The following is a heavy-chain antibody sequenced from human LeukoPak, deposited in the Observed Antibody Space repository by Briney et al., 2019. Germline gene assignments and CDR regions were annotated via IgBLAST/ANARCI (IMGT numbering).Heavy chain of an antibody. V-gene: IGHV3-66*01. CDR1: GFTVSSNY. Sequence: GGSLRLSCAASGFTVSSNYMSWVRQAPGKGLEWVSVIYSGGSTYYADSVKGRFTISRDNSKNTLYLQMNSLRAEDTAVYYRARGRSSSWYLEWGQGTLVTVSS. CDR2: IYSGGST. J-gene: IGHJ4*02. CDR3: ARGRSSSWYLE. D-gene: IGHD6-13*01.